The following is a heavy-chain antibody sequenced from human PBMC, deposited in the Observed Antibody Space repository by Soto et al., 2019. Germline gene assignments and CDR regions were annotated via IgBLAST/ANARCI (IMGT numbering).Heavy chain of an antibody. CDR1: AFTFSSYA. CDR2: LSGSGGNT. J-gene: IGHJ5*02. CDR3: AKGPHYSGNSGYLVS. D-gene: IGHD2-21*02. V-gene: IGHV3-23*01. Sequence: EVQLLESGGGLVRPGGSLRLSCAASAFTFSSYAMSWVRQGPGKGLEWVSTLSGSGGNTYHADSVRGRFTISRDNSKNTLYLHMNGLRAGDTATYYCAKGPHYSGNSGYLVSWGQGTLVAVSS.